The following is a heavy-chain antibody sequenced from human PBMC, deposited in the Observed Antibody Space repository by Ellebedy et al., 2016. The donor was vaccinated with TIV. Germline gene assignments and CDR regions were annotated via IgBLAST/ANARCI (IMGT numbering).Heavy chain of an antibody. D-gene: IGHD3-3*01. V-gene: IGHV4-34*01. Sequence: SETLSLXCVVYGGSFSDYYWSWIRQPPGKGLEWIGEINHSGSTNYNSSLKSRVTISVDTPKNQFSLKLSSVTAADTAVYYCTGYDFWSGSSPWGQGSLVSVSS. J-gene: IGHJ5*02. CDR3: TGYDFWSGSSP. CDR2: INHSGST. CDR1: GGSFSDYY.